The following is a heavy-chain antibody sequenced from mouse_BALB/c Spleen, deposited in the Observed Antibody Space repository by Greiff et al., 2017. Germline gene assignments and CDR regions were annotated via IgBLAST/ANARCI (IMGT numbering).Heavy chain of an antibody. CDR2: ISSGGGNT. Sequence: DVMLVESGGGLVKPGGSLKLSCAASGFTFSSYTMSWVRQTPEKRLEWVATISSGGGNTYYPDSVKGRFTISRDNAKNNLYLQMSSLRSEDTALYYCARYPRAMDDWGQGTSVTVSS. V-gene: IGHV5-9*03. CDR3: ARYPRAMDD. CDR1: GFTFSSYT. J-gene: IGHJ4*01.